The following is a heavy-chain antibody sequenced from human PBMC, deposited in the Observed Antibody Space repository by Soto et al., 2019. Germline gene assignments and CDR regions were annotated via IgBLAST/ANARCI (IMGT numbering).Heavy chain of an antibody. CDR1: GYTFSSYH. Sequence: QVQLVQSGAEVKKPGASVKVSCKASGYTFSSYHISWVRQAPGQGLEWMGWISAYNGNTNYAQKLQGRVTMTTDTSTSTAYKALRSLRPDDTAVNDCARDGPPTDYWGQGTLVTVSS. CDR3: ARDGPPTDY. CDR2: ISAYNGNT. J-gene: IGHJ4*02. V-gene: IGHV1-18*01.